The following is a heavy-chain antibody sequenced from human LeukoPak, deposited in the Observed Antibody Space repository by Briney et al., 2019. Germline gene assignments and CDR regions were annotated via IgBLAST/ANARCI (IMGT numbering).Heavy chain of an antibody. CDR1: GGSISSGSYY. V-gene: IGHV4-61*02. CDR3: ANFYYYDSSGYNEAIVD. J-gene: IGHJ4*02. D-gene: IGHD3-22*01. CDR2: IYTSGST. Sequence: SETLSLTCTVSGGSISSGSYYWSWIRQPAGKGLEWIGRIYTSGSTIYNPSLKSRVTISVDTSKNQFSLKLSSVTAADTAMYYCANFYYYDSSGYNEAIVDWGQGTLVTVSS.